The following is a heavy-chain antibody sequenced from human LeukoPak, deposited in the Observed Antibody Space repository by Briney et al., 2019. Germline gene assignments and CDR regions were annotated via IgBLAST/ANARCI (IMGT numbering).Heavy chain of an antibody. CDR1: GYTFTSYD. Sequence: GASVKVSCKASGYTFTSYDINWVRQATGQGLEWMGWMNPNSGNTGYAQKFQGRVTITRNTSISTAYMELSSLRSEDTAVYYCARALGDDRYYYYMDVWGKGTTVTVSS. V-gene: IGHV1-8*01. CDR3: ARALGDDRYYYYMDV. D-gene: IGHD4-17*01. CDR2: MNPNSGNT. J-gene: IGHJ6*03.